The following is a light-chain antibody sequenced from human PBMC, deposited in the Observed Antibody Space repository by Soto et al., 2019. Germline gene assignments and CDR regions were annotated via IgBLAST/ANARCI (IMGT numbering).Light chain of an antibody. Sequence: QSVLTQAPSASGTPGQRVTISCSGSSSNVGSLSVDWYQHLPGTAPKLLIHSNYQRPSGVPDRFSGSKSGTSASLAISGLQSEDEADYYCAAWDGSLNGLYVFGTGTKFTVL. CDR2: SNY. J-gene: IGLJ1*01. CDR1: SSNVGSLS. V-gene: IGLV1-44*01. CDR3: AAWDGSLNGLYV.